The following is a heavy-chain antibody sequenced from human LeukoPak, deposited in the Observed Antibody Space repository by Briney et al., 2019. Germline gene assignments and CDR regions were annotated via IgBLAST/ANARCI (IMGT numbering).Heavy chain of an antibody. CDR2: MNPNSGNT. Sequence: GASVKVSCKASGYTFTSYDINWVRQATGQGLEWMGWMNPNSGNTGYAQKFQGRVTITADKSTSTAYMELSSLRSEDTAVYYCARTGALIVGAPDNWFDPWGQGTLVTVSS. V-gene: IGHV1-8*01. CDR3: ARTGALIVGAPDNWFDP. CDR1: GYTFTSYD. D-gene: IGHD1-26*01. J-gene: IGHJ5*02.